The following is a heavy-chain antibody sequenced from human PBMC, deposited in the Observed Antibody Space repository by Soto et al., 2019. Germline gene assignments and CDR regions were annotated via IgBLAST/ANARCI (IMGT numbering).Heavy chain of an antibody. J-gene: IGHJ4*02. V-gene: IGHV4-59*01. Sequence: LETLSLTCTVSGGSISSFCWSWLRQPPGKGLEWIGYIYYSGSTNHNPSLKSRVTISVDTSKNQFSLKLSSVTAADTAVHYCARESQYSGYFDYWGQGTLVTVSP. CDR1: GGSISSFC. D-gene: IGHD5-12*01. CDR3: ARESQYSGYFDY. CDR2: IYYSGST.